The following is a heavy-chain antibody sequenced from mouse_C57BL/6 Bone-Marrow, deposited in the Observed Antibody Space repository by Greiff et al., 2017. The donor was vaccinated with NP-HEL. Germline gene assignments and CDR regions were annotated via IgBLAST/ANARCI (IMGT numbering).Heavy chain of an antibody. CDR2: IDPPRGGT. CDR3: ARADYYGSPYYAMDY. CDR1: GYTFTSYW. J-gene: IGHJ4*01. Sequence: QVQLQQPGAELVKPGASVQLSCKASGYTFTSYWMHWVKQRPGRGLEWIGRIDPPRGGTKYNEKFKSKATLTVDKPSSTAYMQLSSLTSEDSAVYYCARADYYGSPYYAMDYWGQGTSVTVSS. D-gene: IGHD1-1*01. V-gene: IGHV1-72*01.